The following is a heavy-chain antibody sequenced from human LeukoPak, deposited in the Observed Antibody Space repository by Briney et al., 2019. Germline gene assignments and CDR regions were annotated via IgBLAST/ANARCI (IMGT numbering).Heavy chain of an antibody. CDR1: GYSFTSYW. D-gene: IGHD6-13*01. J-gene: IGHJ5*02. V-gene: IGHV5-51*01. CDR2: IYPGDSDT. Sequence: GESLKISCKGSGYSFTSYWIGWVRQMPGKGLEWMGIIYPGDSDTRYSPSFQGQVTISADKSISTAYLQWSGLKASDTAMYYCARRLPSYSSSWYWFDPWGQGTLVTVSS. CDR3: ARRLPSYSSSWYWFDP.